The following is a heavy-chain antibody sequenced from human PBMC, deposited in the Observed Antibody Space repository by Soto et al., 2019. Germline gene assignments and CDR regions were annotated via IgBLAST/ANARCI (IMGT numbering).Heavy chain of an antibody. D-gene: IGHD3-22*01. CDR3: ASFYYDSSGYYFDAFDI. CDR2: ISWNSGSI. Sequence: EVQLVESGGGLVQPGRSLRLSCAASGFTFDDYAMHWVRQAPGKGLEWVSGISWNSGSIGYADSVKGRFTISRDNAKNSLYLQMNSLRAEDTALYYCASFYYDSSGYYFDAFDIWGQGTMVTVSS. V-gene: IGHV3-9*01. J-gene: IGHJ3*02. CDR1: GFTFDDYA.